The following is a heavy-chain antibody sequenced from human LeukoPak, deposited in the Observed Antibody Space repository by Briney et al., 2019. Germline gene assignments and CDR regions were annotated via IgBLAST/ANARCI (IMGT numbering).Heavy chain of an antibody. D-gene: IGHD1-1*01. Sequence: GGSLRLSCAASGFTFSDNYMTWVRQAPGKGLEWLSYISGNGGVIQYADSVKGRFTISRDNAKHLLYLQMDSLRVEDTAIYYCARDPRTVRIWGQGTLVTVSS. V-gene: IGHV3-11*04. CDR2: ISGNGGVI. CDR3: ARDPRTVRI. J-gene: IGHJ4*02. CDR1: GFTFSDNY.